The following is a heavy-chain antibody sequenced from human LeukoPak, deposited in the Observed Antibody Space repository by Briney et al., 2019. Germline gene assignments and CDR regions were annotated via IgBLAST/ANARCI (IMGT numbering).Heavy chain of an antibody. CDR3: ARGGLHYYDSSGFDH. CDR2: ILYDGSKK. D-gene: IGHD3-22*01. V-gene: IGHV3-30-3*01. J-gene: IGHJ4*02. Sequence: GGSLRLSCAASGFTFSRYAMHWVRQAPGKGLECVAVILYDGSKKEYADSVKGRFTISRDNSKNMLYLQMNSLRAEDTAVYYCARGGLHYYDSSGFDHWGQGTQVTVSS. CDR1: GFTFSRYA.